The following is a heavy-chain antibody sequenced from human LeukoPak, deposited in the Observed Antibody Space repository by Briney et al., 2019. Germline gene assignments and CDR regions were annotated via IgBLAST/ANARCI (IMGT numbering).Heavy chain of an antibody. CDR3: ARDQGSSTSPGYMDV. Sequence: GGSLRLSCAASGFTFDDCGMSWVRQAPGKGLEWVSGINWNGGSTGYADSVKGRFTISRDNAKNSLYLQMNSLRAEDAALYYCARDQGSSTSPGYMDVWGKGTTVTVSS. CDR1: GFTFDDCG. D-gene: IGHD2-2*01. J-gene: IGHJ6*03. CDR2: INWNGGST. V-gene: IGHV3-20*04.